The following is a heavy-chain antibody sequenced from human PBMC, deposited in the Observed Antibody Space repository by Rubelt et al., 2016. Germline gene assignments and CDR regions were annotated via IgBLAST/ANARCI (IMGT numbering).Heavy chain of an antibody. V-gene: IGHV4-34*01. CDR3: VRERATVTTLFDY. D-gene: IGHD4-17*01. J-gene: IGHJ4*02. CDR2: INHGGST. CDR1: GGSFSGYY. Sequence: QMQLQQWGAGLLKPSEALSLTCVVNGGSFSGYYWSWIRQPPGRGLEWIGEINHGGSTNYNPSLQSRVHITVDTSKNEFSLQLTSVTAADTAVYYCVRERATVTTLFDYWGQGTLVTVSS.